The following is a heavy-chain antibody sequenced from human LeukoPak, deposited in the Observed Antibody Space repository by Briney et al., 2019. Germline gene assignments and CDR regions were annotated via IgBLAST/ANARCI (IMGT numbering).Heavy chain of an antibody. CDR1: GYTFTGYY. J-gene: IGHJ6*03. CDR3: ARDRERYRNYYYSMDV. D-gene: IGHD2-15*01. Sequence: ASVKVSCKASGYTFTGYYMHCVRQAPGQGLEGMGWINPNSGGTNYAQKFQGRVTMTRDTSISTAYMELSGLISDDTVVYYCARDRERYRNYYYSMDVWGKGTTVSVSS. CDR2: INPNSGGT. V-gene: IGHV1-2*02.